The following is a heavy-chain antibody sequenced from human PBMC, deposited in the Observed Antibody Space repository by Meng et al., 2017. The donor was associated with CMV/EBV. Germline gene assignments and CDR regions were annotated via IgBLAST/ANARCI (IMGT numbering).Heavy chain of an antibody. CDR1: GSTFISYE. CDR3: ARTLITIFGVVIIARYGMDA. D-gene: IGHD3-3*01. V-gene: IGHV3-48*03. CDR2: ISSSGSTI. J-gene: IGHJ6*02. Sequence: GGSLRPSCAASGSTFISYEMNWVRQAPGKGLEGVSYISSSGSTIYYADPVKGRFTISRDKAKHSLYLQMNSLRAEDTAVYYCARTLITIFGVVIIARYGMDAWGQGTPVTVSS.